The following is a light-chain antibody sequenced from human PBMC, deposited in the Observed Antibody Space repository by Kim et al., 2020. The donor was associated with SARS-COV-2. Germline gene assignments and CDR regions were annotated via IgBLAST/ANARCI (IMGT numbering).Light chain of an antibody. Sequence: IVLTQSPGTLSLSPGERATLSCRASQSVSSMYLAWYQQKPCQAPRLLIYGASNRATGIPDRFSGSGSGTGFTLNISRLEPEDCAVYYCQQYENSPWTFGQGTKVDIK. CDR1: QSVSSMY. J-gene: IGKJ1*01. CDR3: QQYENSPWT. V-gene: IGKV3-20*01. CDR2: GAS.